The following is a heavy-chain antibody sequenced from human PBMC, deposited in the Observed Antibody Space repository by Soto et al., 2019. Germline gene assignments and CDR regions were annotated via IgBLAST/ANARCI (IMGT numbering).Heavy chain of an antibody. Sequence: GASVKVSCKASGYTFTSYAMHWVRQAPGQRLEWMGWINAGNGNTKYSQEFQGRVTITRDTSASTAYMELSSLRSEDTAVYYCARGPGRPSAYSSGWYPHYWGQGTLVTVSS. CDR1: GYTFTSYA. D-gene: IGHD6-19*01. V-gene: IGHV1-3*01. J-gene: IGHJ4*02. CDR2: INAGNGNT. CDR3: ARGPGRPSAYSSGWYPHY.